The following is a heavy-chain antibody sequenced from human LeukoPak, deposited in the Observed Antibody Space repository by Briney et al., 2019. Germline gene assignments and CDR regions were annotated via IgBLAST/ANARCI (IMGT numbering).Heavy chain of an antibody. D-gene: IGHD3-10*01. Sequence: GGSLRLSCAASGFTFSSYAMSWVRQAPGKGLEWVSAISGSGGSTYYADSAKGRFTISRDNSKNTLYLQMNSLRAEDTAVYYCAKERTYGSGSPYYFDYWGQGTLVTVSS. CDR1: GFTFSSYA. V-gene: IGHV3-23*01. CDR2: ISGSGGST. CDR3: AKERTYGSGSPYYFDY. J-gene: IGHJ4*02.